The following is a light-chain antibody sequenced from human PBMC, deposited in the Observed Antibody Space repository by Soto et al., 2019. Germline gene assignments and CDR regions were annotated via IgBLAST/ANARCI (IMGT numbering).Light chain of an antibody. J-gene: IGKJ4*01. V-gene: IGKV3-15*01. Sequence: EIVMTQSPATLSVSPGESATLSCRASQSVRSNLAWYQQKPGQAPRLLIYGASTRATGIPARFSGSGSGTEYTLTISGLQSEDFAVYYCHQYNIWPPLLFGGGTKVEI. CDR3: HQYNIWPPLL. CDR1: QSVRSN. CDR2: GAS.